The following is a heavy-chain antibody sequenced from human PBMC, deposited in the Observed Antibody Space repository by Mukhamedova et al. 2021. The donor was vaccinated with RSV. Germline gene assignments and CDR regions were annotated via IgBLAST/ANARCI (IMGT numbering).Heavy chain of an antibody. CDR1: SNAW. CDR2: IKSKADGGTT. CDR3: ATYDPRLATNRRFFYY. V-gene: IGHV3-15*01. D-gene: IGHD1-14*01. Sequence: SNAWMSWGRQAPGKGLEWVGLIKSKADGGTTDYAAPVKGRFTISRDDSQNTLYLQMNSLKTEDTAVYYCATYDPRLATNRRFFYY. J-gene: IGHJ6*01.